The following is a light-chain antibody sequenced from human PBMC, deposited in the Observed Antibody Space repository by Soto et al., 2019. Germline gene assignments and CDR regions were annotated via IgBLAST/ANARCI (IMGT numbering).Light chain of an antibody. V-gene: IGLV2-23*02. CDR2: EVN. CDR3: CSFAGSNPFPYV. CDR1: ISDVGSHNL. Sequence: QSVLTQPASVSGSPGQSITISCTGTISDVGSHNLVSWYQQHPDKAPKPIIYEVNERPSGVSSRFSGSKSGNTASLTVSGLQPDDEADYHCCSFAGSNPFPYVFGAGTKVTVL. J-gene: IGLJ1*01.